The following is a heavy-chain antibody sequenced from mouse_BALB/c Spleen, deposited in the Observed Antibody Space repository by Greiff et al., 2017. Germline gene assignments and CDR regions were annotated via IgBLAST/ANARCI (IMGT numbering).Heavy chain of an antibody. CDR2: ISNLAYSI. J-gene: IGHJ2*01. CDR3: ARRSYYFDY. CDR1: GFTFSDYG. V-gene: IGHV5-15*02. Sequence: DVQLVESGGGLVQPGGSRKLSCAASGFTFSDYGMAWVRQAPGKGPEWVAFISNLAYSIYYADTVTGRFTISRENAKNTLYLEMSSLRSEDTAMYYCARRSYYFDYWGQGTTLTVSS.